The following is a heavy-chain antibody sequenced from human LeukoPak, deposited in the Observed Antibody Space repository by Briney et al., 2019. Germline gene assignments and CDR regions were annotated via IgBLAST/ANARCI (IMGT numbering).Heavy chain of an antibody. D-gene: IGHD3-10*01. J-gene: IGHJ4*02. Sequence: SQTLSLTCAVSGGSISSGGYSWSWIRQPPGKGLEWIGYIYHSGSTYYNPSLKSRVTISVDRSKNQFSLKLSSVTAADTAVYYCARGGSGSYLGYWGQGTLVTVSS. CDR3: ARGGSGSYLGY. CDR2: IYHSGST. V-gene: IGHV4-30-2*01. CDR1: GGSISSGGYS.